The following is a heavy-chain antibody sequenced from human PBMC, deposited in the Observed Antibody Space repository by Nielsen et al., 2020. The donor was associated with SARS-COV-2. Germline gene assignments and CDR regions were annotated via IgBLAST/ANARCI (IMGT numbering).Heavy chain of an antibody. CDR1: GFTFDNYL. D-gene: IGHD3-9*01. Sequence: SLKISCAASGFTFDNYLMHWVRQAPGKGLEWVAGISWNSGNIAYADSVRGRFTISRDNAKNSLYLQMNSLRPEDTAVYYCAKVHSTGFNWFDPWGQGTLVTVSS. J-gene: IGHJ5*02. V-gene: IGHV3-9*01. CDR3: AKVHSTGFNWFDP. CDR2: ISWNSGNI.